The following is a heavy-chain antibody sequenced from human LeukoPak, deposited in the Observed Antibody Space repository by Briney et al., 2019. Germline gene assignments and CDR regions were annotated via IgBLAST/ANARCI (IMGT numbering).Heavy chain of an antibody. D-gene: IGHD3-3*01. Sequence: PSETLSLTCTASGGSISSYYWSWIRQPPGKGLEWIGYIYYSGSTNYNPSLKSRVTISVDTSKNQFSLKLSSVTAADTAVYYCARGVAYYDFWSGYYTPSDDAFDIWGQGTMVTVSS. V-gene: IGHV4-59*08. CDR2: IYYSGST. CDR3: ARGVAYYDFWSGYYTPSDDAFDI. CDR1: GGSISSYY. J-gene: IGHJ3*02.